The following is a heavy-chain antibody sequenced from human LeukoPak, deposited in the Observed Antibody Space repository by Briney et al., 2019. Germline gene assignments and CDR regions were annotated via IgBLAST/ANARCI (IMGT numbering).Heavy chain of an antibody. Sequence: QAGGSLRLSCAASRFTFSSYSMNWVRQAPGKGLEWVSYISSSRSTIYYAYSVKGRFTISRDNAKNSLYLQMKSLRPEDTAVYYGARDFGDCSYYYYMDVWGKGTTVTVSS. CDR3: ARDFGDCSYYYYMDV. CDR2: ISSSRSTI. CDR1: RFTFSSYS. J-gene: IGHJ6*03. V-gene: IGHV3-48*01. D-gene: IGHD2-21*02.